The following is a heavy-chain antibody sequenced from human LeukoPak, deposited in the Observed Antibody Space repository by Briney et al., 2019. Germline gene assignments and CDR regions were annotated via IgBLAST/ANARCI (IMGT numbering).Heavy chain of an antibody. CDR1: GGSISSYY. D-gene: IGHD2-2*01. CDR2: IYYSGST. V-gene: IGHV4-59*01. CDR3: AREGSYGPADIPRGFDP. Sequence: SETLSLTCTVSGGSISSYYWSWIRQPPGKGLEWVGYIYYSGSTNYNPSLKSRVTISVDTPKNQFSLKLSSVTAADTAVYYCAREGSYGPADIPRGFDPWGQGTLVTVSS. J-gene: IGHJ5*02.